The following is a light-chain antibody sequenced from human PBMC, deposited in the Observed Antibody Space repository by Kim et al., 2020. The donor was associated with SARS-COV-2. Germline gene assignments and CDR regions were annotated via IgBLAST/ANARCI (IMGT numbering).Light chain of an antibody. CDR2: GAS. CDR3: PKYNDWTAYP. Sequence: EIVMTQSPATLSVSPGERATLSCRASQSVNSNLAWYQQKPGQAPRLVIFGASTRATGLPARFSGSGSGTEFTLTISNVQSEDFAVYYCPKYNDWTAYPLGQGTKLDI. J-gene: IGKJ2*01. CDR1: QSVNSN. V-gene: IGKV3-15*01.